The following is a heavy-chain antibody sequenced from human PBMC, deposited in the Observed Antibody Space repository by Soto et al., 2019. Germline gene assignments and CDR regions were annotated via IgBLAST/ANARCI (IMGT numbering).Heavy chain of an antibody. CDR2: ISSNGGST. CDR1: GFTFSSYA. J-gene: IGHJ5*02. CDR3: ARESHDYGDYDWFDP. Sequence: GGSLRLSCAASGFTFSSYAMHWVRQAPGKGLEYVSAISSNGGSTYYANSVKGRFTISRDNSKNTLYLQMGSLRAEDMAAYYCARESHDYGDYDWFDPWGQGTLVTVSS. V-gene: IGHV3-64*01. D-gene: IGHD4-17*01.